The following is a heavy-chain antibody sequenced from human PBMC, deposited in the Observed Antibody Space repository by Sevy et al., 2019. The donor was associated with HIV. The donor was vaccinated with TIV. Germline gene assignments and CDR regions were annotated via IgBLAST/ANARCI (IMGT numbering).Heavy chain of an antibody. CDR2: IKQDGSEK. CDR3: ARGGYYYDSSGYHHDPFDY. V-gene: IGHV3-7*01. J-gene: IGHJ4*02. D-gene: IGHD3-22*01. Sequence: GGSLRLSCAASGFTFSSYRMSWVRQAPGKGLEWVANIKQDGSEKYYVDSVKGRFTISRDNAKNSLYLQMNSLRAEDTAVYYCARGGYYYDSSGYHHDPFDYWGQGTLVTVSS. CDR1: GFTFSSYR.